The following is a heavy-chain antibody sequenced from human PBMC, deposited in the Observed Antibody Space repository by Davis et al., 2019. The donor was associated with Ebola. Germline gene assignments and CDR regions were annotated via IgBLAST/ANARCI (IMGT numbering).Heavy chain of an antibody. CDR3: ARGWLRTGFDY. CDR2: TYYTSKWYN. V-gene: IGHV6-1*01. J-gene: IGHJ4*02. D-gene: IGHD3/OR15-3a*01. CDR1: GDSVSSHSGA. Sequence: HSQTLSLTCDISGDSVSSHSGAWNWIRQSPSRGLEWLGRTYYTSKWYNHYAASVKSRATINPDTAKNQLSLQLNSVTPEDTAVYYCARGWLRTGFDYWGQGTLVTVSS.